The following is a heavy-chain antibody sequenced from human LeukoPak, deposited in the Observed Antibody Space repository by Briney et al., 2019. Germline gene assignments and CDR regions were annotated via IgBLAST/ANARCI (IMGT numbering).Heavy chain of an antibody. V-gene: IGHV4-39*07. J-gene: IGHJ4*02. CDR2: INHSGST. Sequence: SETLSLTCTVSGGSISSTSYYWSWIRQPPLKGLEWIGEINHSGSTNYNPSLKSRVTISVDTSKNQFSLKLSSVTAADTAVYYCARDSRTREDFDYWGQGTLVTVSS. D-gene: IGHD1-14*01. CDR3: ARDSRTREDFDY. CDR1: GGSISSTSYY.